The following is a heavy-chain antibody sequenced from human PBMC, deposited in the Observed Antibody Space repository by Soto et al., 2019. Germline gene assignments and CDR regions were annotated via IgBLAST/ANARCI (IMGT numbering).Heavy chain of an antibody. D-gene: IGHD1-26*01. J-gene: IGHJ5*02. CDR2: INHSGST. V-gene: IGHV4-34*02. CDR3: ARGVRQSTSLYSHRNWFDP. CDR1: GGSFSGYY. Sequence: QVQLQQWGAGLLKPSETLSLTCAVYGGSFSGYYWSWIRQPPGKGLEWMGEINHSGSTNYNPSLMSRVTISVDTSKNQVSLKVSSVTAADTAVYYCARGVRQSTSLYSHRNWFDPWGQGTLVTVSS.